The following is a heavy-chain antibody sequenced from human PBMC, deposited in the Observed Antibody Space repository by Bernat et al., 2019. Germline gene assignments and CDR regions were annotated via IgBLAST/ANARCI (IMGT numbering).Heavy chain of an antibody. CDR3: EKKGPCGDRPDAFDI. J-gene: IGHJ3*02. D-gene: IGHD4-17*01. V-gene: IGHV3-66*01. Sequence: EVQVVESGGGWVKPGGSLSSSGAASGSLFLTNFMSWVSQAQWRGLGWFSVIYSVGSNNYADTVKDRFTSSRDNSKNMLYLQMNILGAEDTAVYCCEKKGPCGDRPDAFDIWGRGTMVTVSS. CDR1: GSLFLTNF. CDR2: IYSVGSN.